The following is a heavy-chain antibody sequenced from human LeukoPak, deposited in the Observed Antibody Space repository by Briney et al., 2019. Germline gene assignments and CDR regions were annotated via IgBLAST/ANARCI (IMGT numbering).Heavy chain of an antibody. CDR3: ASSPPDTAMVNWFDP. D-gene: IGHD5-18*01. Sequence: GGSLRLSCAASGFTFSSYSMNWVRQAPGKGLEWVSSISSSSSYIYYADSVKGRFTISRDNAKNSLYLQMNSLRAEDTAVYYCASSPPDTAMVNWFDPWGQGTLVTVSS. CDR2: ISSSSSYI. CDR1: GFTFSSYS. J-gene: IGHJ5*02. V-gene: IGHV3-21*01.